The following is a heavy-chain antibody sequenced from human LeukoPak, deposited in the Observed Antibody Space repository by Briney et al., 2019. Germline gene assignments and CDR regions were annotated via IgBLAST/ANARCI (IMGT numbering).Heavy chain of an antibody. J-gene: IGHJ6*02. D-gene: IGHD3-10*02. CDR3: ASMFGEVYTLYYYYGMDV. Sequence: GGSLRLSCAASGFIFSRDSMNWVRQAPGKGLEWISYISHDSGIKYYADSVRGRFTISRDNARNSLYLQMHSLRAEDTAVYYCASMFGEVYTLYYYYGMDVWGQGTTVTVSS. CDR2: ISHDSGIK. V-gene: IGHV3-48*01. CDR1: GFIFSRDS.